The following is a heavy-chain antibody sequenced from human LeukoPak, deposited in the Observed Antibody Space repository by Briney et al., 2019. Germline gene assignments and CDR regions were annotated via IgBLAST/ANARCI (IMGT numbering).Heavy chain of an antibody. D-gene: IGHD6-13*01. CDR3: ARVWGIAAAGTDY. CDR2: ISSSSSYI. Sequence: GGSLRLSCAASGFTFSSYSMNWVRQAPGKGLEWVSSISSSSSYIYYADSVKGRFTISRDNAKNSLYLQMNSLRAEDTAAYYSARVWGIAAAGTDYWGQGTLVTVSS. J-gene: IGHJ4*02. CDR1: GFTFSSYS. V-gene: IGHV3-21*01.